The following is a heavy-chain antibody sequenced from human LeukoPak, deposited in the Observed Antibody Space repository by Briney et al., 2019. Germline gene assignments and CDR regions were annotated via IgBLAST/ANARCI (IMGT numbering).Heavy chain of an antibody. CDR2: IYYSGST. Sequence: NASETLSLTCTVSGGSISSSSYYWGWIRQPPGKGLEWIGSIYYSGSTYYNPSLKSRVTISADTSKNQFSLKLSSVTAADTAVYYCAREYCSGGSCYSGYYFDYWGQGTLVTVSS. CDR3: AREYCSGGSCYSGYYFDY. CDR1: GGSISSSSYY. D-gene: IGHD2-15*01. V-gene: IGHV4-39*07. J-gene: IGHJ4*02.